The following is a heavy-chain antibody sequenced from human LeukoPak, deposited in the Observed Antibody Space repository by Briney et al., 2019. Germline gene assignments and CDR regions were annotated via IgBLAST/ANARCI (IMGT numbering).Heavy chain of an antibody. Sequence: ASVKVSCKASGYTFTGYYMHWVRQAPGQGLEWMGWINPNSGGTNYAQKFRGRVTMTRDTSISTAYMELSRLRSDDTAVYYCARGRLWFGEFHFDYWGQGTLVTVSS. V-gene: IGHV1-2*02. CDR1: GYTFTGYY. D-gene: IGHD3-10*01. CDR3: ARGRLWFGEFHFDY. J-gene: IGHJ4*02. CDR2: INPNSGGT.